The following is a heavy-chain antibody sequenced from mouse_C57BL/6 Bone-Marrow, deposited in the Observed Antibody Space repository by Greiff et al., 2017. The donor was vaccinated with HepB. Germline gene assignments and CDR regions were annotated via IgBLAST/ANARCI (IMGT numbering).Heavy chain of an antibody. CDR3: ARDDDYDAMDY. CDR2: INPNNGGT. CDR1: GYTFTDYN. V-gene: IGHV1-18*01. Sequence: EVQLQQSGPELLKPGASVKIPCKASGYTFTDYNMDWVKQSHGKSLEWIGDINPNNGGTIYNQKFKGKATLTVDKSSSTAYMELRSLTSEDTAVYYCARDDDYDAMDYWGQGTSVTVSS. J-gene: IGHJ4*01.